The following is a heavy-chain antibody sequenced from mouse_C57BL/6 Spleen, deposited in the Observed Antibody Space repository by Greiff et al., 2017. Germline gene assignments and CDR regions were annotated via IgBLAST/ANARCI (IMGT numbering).Heavy chain of an antibody. CDR1: GYSFTDYN. CDR2: INPNYGTT. CDR3: ARRGGGNAFDD. Sequence: EVQLQQSGPELVKPGASVKISCKASGYSFTDYNMNWVKQSHGKRLEWIGIINPNYGTTSYNQKFKGKATLTVDQSSSTAYTQLNSLTSEDAAVYYCARRGGGNAFDDWGKGTLVTVSA. V-gene: IGHV1-39*01. J-gene: IGHJ3*01. D-gene: IGHD1-1*02.